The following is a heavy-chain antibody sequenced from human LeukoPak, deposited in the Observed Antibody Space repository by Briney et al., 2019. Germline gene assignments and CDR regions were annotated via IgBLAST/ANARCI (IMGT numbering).Heavy chain of an antibody. CDR3: AKGTLEHCTGAICYPFDY. V-gene: IGHV3-23*01. CDR1: GFTFSTYP. Sequence: GGSLRLSCAASGFTFSTYPMHWVRQTPGKGLEWVSSITSYRRDTYYADSVKGRFTISRDNSKSTLSLQMNSLRAEDSAIYYCAKGTLEHCTGAICYPFDYWGQGSLVTVFS. J-gene: IGHJ4*02. CDR2: ITSYRRDT. D-gene: IGHD2-8*02.